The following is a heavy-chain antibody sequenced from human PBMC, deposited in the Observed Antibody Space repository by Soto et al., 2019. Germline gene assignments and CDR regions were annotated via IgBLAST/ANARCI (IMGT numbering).Heavy chain of an antibody. CDR2: ISYDGSNK. CDR1: GFTFSSYA. J-gene: IGHJ4*02. V-gene: IGHV3-30-3*01. Sequence: GGSLRLSFAASGFTFSSYAMHWVRQAPGKGLEWVAVISYDGSNKYYADSVKGRFTISRDNSKNTLYLQMNSLRAEDTAVYYWARDSSGTTGYFDYWGQGTLVTVSS. D-gene: IGHD1-1*01. CDR3: ARDSSGTTGYFDY.